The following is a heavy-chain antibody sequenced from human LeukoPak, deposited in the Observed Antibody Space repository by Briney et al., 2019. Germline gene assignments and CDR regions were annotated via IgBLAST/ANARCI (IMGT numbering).Heavy chain of an antibody. CDR2: ISSSGRTM. CDR1: GFIFSSYD. J-gene: IGHJ4*02. CDR3: ARDNYSGSRYFDH. D-gene: IGHD1-26*01. Sequence: GGSLRLSCAASGFIFSSYDMSWVRQAPGKGLEWVSYISSSGRTMYYADSVKGRFTISRDNAKSSLYLQMNSLRAEDTAIYYCARDNYSGSRYFDHWGQGTLVTVSS. V-gene: IGHV3-48*03.